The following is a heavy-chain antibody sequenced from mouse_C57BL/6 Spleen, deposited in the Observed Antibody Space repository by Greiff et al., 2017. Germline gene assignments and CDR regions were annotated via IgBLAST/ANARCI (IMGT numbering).Heavy chain of an antibody. V-gene: IGHV5-17*01. CDR1: GFTFSDYG. CDR3: ARNYDYDGRTLEFAY. J-gene: IGHJ3*01. CDR2: ISSGSSTI. Sequence: EVKVEESGGGLVKPGGSLKLSCAASGFTFSDYGMHWVRQAPEKGLEWVAYISSGSSTIYSADTVKGRFTISRDNAKNTLFLQMTSLRSEDTAMYYCARNYDYDGRTLEFAYWGQGTLVTVSA. D-gene: IGHD2-4*01.